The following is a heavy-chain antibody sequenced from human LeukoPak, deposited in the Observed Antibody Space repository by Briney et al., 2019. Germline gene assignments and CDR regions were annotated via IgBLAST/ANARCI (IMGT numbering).Heavy chain of an antibody. CDR2: ISYDGSNK. J-gene: IGHJ1*01. V-gene: IGHV3-30*18. Sequence: PGGSLRLSCAASGFTFSSYGMHWVRQAPGKGLEWVAVISYDGSNKYYADSVKGRFTISRDNSKNTLYLQMNSLRAEDTAVYYCAKVPASPSYFQHWGQGTLVTVSS. D-gene: IGHD6-6*01. CDR1: GFTFSSYG. CDR3: AKVPASPSYFQH.